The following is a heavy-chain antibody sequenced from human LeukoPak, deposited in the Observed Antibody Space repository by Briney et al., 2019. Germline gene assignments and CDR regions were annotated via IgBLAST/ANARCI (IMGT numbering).Heavy chain of an antibody. CDR1: GFTFSNYG. Sequence: GGSLRLSCVGSGFTFSNYGMHGVRQAPGKGLERVAVISHDGTNKNYAESVKGRFTISRDDSKNTLYLEMNGLTVEDTGVYYCVKDDSVSYWGQGTLVTVSS. D-gene: IGHD2-15*01. CDR2: ISHDGTNK. V-gene: IGHV3-30*18. CDR3: VKDDSVSY. J-gene: IGHJ4*02.